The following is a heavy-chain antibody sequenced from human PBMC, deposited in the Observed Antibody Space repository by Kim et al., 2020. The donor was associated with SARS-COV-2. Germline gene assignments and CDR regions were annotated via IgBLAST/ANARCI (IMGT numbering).Heavy chain of an antibody. CDR2: ISGSGGST. CDR3: AKIRVGRYLTGTGNHDY. Sequence: GGSLRLSCAASGFTFSSYAMSWVRQAPGKGLEWVSAISGSGGSTYYADSVKGWFTISRDNSKNTLYLQMNSLRAEDTAVYYCAKIRVGRYLTGTGNHDYWGQGTLVTVSS. J-gene: IGHJ4*02. CDR1: GFTFSSYA. D-gene: IGHD1-7*01. V-gene: IGHV3-23*01.